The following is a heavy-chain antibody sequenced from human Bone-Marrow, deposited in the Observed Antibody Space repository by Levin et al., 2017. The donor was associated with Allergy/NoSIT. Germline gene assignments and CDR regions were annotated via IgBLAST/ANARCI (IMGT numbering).Heavy chain of an antibody. Sequence: SETLSLTCAVYGGSFSGYYWSWIRQPPGKGLEWIGEINHSGSTNYNPSLKSRVTISVDTSKNQFSLKLSSVTAADTAVYYCARRPSREQWLVGLPGYYFDYWGQGTLVTVSS. D-gene: IGHD6-19*01. CDR2: INHSGST. J-gene: IGHJ4*02. V-gene: IGHV4-34*01. CDR3: ARRPSREQWLVGLPGYYFDY. CDR1: GGSFSGYY.